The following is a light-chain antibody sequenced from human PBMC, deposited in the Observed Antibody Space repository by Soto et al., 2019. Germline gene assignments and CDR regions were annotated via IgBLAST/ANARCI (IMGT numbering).Light chain of an antibody. CDR3: NAYASTSARL. Sequence: QSALTQPASVSGSPGQSITISCTGTSNDIGAFNYVSWYQQHPGKAPKVIIYEVSNRTSGVSHRFSGSKSGNTASLTISGLQAEDEADYYCNAYASTSARLFGGGTKLTVL. CDR1: SNDIGAFNY. J-gene: IGLJ3*02. CDR2: EVS. V-gene: IGLV2-14*01.